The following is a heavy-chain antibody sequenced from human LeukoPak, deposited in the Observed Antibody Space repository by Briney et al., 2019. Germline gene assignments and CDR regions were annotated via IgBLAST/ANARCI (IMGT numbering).Heavy chain of an antibody. CDR2: VSVSGDST. D-gene: IGHD2-2*01. CDR1: GFTFTDYG. V-gene: IGHV3-23*01. Sequence: GGSLRLSCVASGFTFTDYGMTWVRQVPGKGLEWLSSVSVSGDSTDYVDSVKGRFTISRDNSKNTLYLHINSLRAEDTAVYFCARDRDVSTWYLLNCMDVWGRGTMVTVSS. J-gene: IGHJ6*03. CDR3: ARDRDVSTWYLLNCMDV.